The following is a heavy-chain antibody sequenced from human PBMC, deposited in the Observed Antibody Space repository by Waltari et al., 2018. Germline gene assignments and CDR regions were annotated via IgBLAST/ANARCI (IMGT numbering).Heavy chain of an antibody. CDR1: GGSISSSSYY. CDR2: IYYSGST. J-gene: IGHJ4*02. V-gene: IGHV4-39*01. Sequence: QLQLQESGPGLVKPSETLSLTCTVSGGSISSSSYYWGWIRQPPGKGLEWIGSIYYSGSTYYNPSLKSRVTISVDTSKNQFYLKLSSVTAADTAVYYCARTGYSYGFYFDYWGQGTLVTVSS. D-gene: IGHD5-18*01. CDR3: ARTGYSYGFYFDY.